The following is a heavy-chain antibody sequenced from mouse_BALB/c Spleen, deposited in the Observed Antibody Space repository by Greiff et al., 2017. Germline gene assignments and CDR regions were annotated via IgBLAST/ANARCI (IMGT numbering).Heavy chain of an antibody. CDR1: GFTFSSYG. CDR3: ARVRLLCYFDY. D-gene: IGHD2-10*01. V-gene: IGHV5-6-3*01. Sequence: EVQLVESGGGLVQPGGSLKLSCAASGFTFSSYGMSWVRQTPDKRLELVATINSNGGSTYYPDSVKGRFTISRDNAKNTLYLQMSSLKSEDTAMYYCARVRLLCYFDYWGQGTPLTVSA. J-gene: IGHJ2*01. CDR2: INSNGGST.